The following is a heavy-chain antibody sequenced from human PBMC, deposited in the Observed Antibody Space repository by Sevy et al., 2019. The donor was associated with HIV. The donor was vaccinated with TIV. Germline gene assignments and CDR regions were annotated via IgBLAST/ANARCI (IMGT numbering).Heavy chain of an antibody. Sequence: SETLSLTCTVSGGSITSLYWNWVRQPPGKGLEWIANIYYNGHINYNPSLKSRVTLSLDTSKNQFSLRLSSVAAADTAMYYCAGENAWGRGYSWGQGTLVTVSS. D-gene: IGHD1-26*01. CDR3: AGENAWGRGYS. CDR1: GGSITSLY. J-gene: IGHJ4*02. CDR2: IYYNGHI. V-gene: IGHV4-59*08.